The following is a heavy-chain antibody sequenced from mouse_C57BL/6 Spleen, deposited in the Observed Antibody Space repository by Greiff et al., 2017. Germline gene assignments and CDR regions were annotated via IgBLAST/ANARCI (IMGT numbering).Heavy chain of an antibody. Sequence: QVQLQQSGAELVKPGASVKLSCKASGYTFTSYSMHWVKQRPGQGLEWIGIIHPNSGSTYYNEKFKGKATLTVDKSSSTAYMQLSRLTSEDSEDCYSARGDYGSGFDDGGKGTTVTVSS. CDR2: IHPNSGST. CDR1: GYTFTSYS. J-gene: IGHJ1*03. CDR3: ARGDYGSGFDD. D-gene: IGHD1-1*01. V-gene: IGHV1-64*01.